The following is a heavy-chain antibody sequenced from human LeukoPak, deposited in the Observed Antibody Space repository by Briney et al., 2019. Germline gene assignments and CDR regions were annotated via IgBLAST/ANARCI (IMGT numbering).Heavy chain of an antibody. V-gene: IGHV3-23*01. CDR3: ARPQSSSGYYWPFDD. J-gene: IGHJ4*02. CDR2: ISASGSAT. Sequence: GGSLRLSCAASGFIFSNYGMNWVRQAPGKGLEWVAAISASGSATSYADSVRGRFTISRDNSKSTTYLQMNSLRAEDTAVYYCARPQSSSGYYWPFDDWGQGTLVTVSS. CDR1: GFIFSNYG. D-gene: IGHD3-22*01.